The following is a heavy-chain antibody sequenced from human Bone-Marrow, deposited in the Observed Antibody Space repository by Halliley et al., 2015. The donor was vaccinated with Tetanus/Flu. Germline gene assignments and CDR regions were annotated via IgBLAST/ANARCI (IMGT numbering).Heavy chain of an antibody. V-gene: IGHV3-30*02. D-gene: IGHD3-3*01. J-gene: IGHJ2*01. Sequence: YYADSVKGRFTISRDNSRSTLYLQMNSLRPEDTAVFFCAKEGTRTISSQWSFDLWGRGTLVTVSP. CDR3: AKEGTRTISSQWSFDL.